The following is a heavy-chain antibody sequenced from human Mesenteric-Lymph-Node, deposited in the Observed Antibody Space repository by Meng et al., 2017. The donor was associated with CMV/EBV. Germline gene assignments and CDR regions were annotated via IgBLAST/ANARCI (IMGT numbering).Heavy chain of an antibody. CDR1: GFTFSSYA. CDR2: IYSGGSST. CDR3: AKGSEYYDILTGYYSRDYHYGMDV. J-gene: IGHJ6*02. Sequence: GGSLRLSCAASGFTFSSYAMHWVRQAPGKGLEWVSVIYSGGSSTYYADSVKGRFTVSRDNSKNTLYLQMNSLRAEDTAVYYCAKGSEYYDILTGYYSRDYHYGMDVWGQGTTVTVSS. V-gene: IGHV3-23*03. D-gene: IGHD3-9*01.